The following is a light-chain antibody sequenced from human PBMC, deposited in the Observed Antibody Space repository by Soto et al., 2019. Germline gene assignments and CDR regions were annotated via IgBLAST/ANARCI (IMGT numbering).Light chain of an antibody. V-gene: IGLV2-23*01. J-gene: IGLJ2*01. CDR2: EGI. CDR1: SSDVGSYNL. CDR3: CSYAGSSTDVV. Sequence: QSALTQPASVSGSPGQSITISCTGTSSDVGSYNLVSWYQQHRGKAPKLMIYEGIKRPSGVSNRFSGSKSGNTASLTISGLQAEDEADYYCCSYAGSSTDVVFGGGTQLTVL.